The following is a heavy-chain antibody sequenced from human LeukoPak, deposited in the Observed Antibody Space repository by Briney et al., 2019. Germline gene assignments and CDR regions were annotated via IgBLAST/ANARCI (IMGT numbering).Heavy chain of an antibody. CDR3: VQRDDFDI. CDR1: GFTFRSYA. V-gene: IGHV3-23*01. J-gene: IGHJ3*02. Sequence: GGSLRLSCAASGFTFRSYAMSWVRQAPGKGLEWLSAISGSGGSTHYADSVKGRFTISRDNSKNTVYLQMNSLRAEDTAVYYCVQRDDFDIWGQGTMVTVSA. CDR2: ISGSGGST. D-gene: IGHD6-25*01.